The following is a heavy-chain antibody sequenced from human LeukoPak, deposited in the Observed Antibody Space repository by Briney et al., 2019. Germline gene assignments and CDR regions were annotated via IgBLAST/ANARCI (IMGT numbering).Heavy chain of an antibody. CDR2: IYYSGST. J-gene: IGHJ5*02. CDR3: ASRSGYSYVRWFDP. V-gene: IGHV4-59*11. D-gene: IGHD5-18*01. Sequence: SETLSLTCTVSGGSISSHYWSWIRQPPGKGLEWIGSIYYSGSTYYNPSLKSRVTISVDTSKNQFSLKLSSVTAADTAVYYCASRSGYSYVRWFDPWGQGTLVTVSS. CDR1: GGSISSHY.